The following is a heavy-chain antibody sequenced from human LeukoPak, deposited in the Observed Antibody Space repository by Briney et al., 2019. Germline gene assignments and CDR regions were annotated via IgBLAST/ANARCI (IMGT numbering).Heavy chain of an antibody. Sequence: GGSLRLSCAASGFSFSSYAMSWVRQAPGKGLEWVSVISASGGSTYYADSVKGRFTISRDNSKNTLYLQMNSLRAEDTAVYYCAKDLLTSYFDCWGQGTLVTVSS. V-gene: IGHV3-23*01. CDR3: AKDLLTSYFDC. CDR2: ISASGGST. CDR1: GFSFSSYA. J-gene: IGHJ4*02.